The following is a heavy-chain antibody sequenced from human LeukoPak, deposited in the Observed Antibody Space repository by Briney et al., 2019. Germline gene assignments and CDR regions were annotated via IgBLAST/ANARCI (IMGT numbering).Heavy chain of an antibody. V-gene: IGHV3-23*01. CDR3: AKAGELLWFGELYYFDY. D-gene: IGHD3-10*01. Sequence: PGGSLRLSRAASGFTFSSYAMSWVRQAPGKGLEWVSAISGSGGSTYYADSVKGRFTISRDNSKNTLYLQMNSLRAEDTAVYYCAKAGELLWFGELYYFDYWGQGTLVTVSS. J-gene: IGHJ4*02. CDR1: GFTFSSYA. CDR2: ISGSGGST.